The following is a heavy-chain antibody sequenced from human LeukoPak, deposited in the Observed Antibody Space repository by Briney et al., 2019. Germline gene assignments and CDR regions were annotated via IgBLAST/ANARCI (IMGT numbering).Heavy chain of an antibody. CDR1: GYTFTDYY. CDR3: ARGSGYDCVAVDFF. CDR2: INPNSGAT. V-gene: IGHV1-2*02. Sequence: ASVKVSCKPSGYTFTDYYIHWVRQAPGQGLEWMGWINPNSGATNYALKFQGRVTMTRDTSISTAYMELSRLESDDTAVYYCARGSGYDCVAVDFFWGQGTLVTVSS. D-gene: IGHD5-12*01. J-gene: IGHJ4*02.